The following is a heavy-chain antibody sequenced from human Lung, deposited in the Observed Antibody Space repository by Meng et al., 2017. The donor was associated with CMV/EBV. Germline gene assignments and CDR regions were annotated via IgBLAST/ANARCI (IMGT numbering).Heavy chain of an antibody. Sequence: LSLTCAASGFTFSTFAMSWVRQAPGKGLEWVSGVSGPGDNRYYADSVKGRFTMSRDNSKKTLYLEMNSVRTEDTALYYCAKDRKIVATSFDSWGQGTTVTFSS. D-gene: IGHD5-12*01. V-gene: IGHV3-23*01. CDR1: GFTFSTFA. CDR2: VSGPGDNR. J-gene: IGHJ4*02. CDR3: AKDRKIVATSFDS.